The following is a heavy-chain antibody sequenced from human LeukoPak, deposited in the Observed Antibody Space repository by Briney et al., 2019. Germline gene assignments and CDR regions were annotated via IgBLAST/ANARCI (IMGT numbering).Heavy chain of an antibody. Sequence: GGSLRLSCAASGFTFSGSAMHWVRQASGKGLEWVCRISSKAKSYATAYAASVKGRFTISRDDSKNTAYLQMNSLKTEDTAVYYCSLRGDGDSAYSFDYWGQGTLVAVSS. CDR1: GFTFSGSA. CDR2: ISSKAKSYAT. V-gene: IGHV3-73*01. D-gene: IGHD4-17*01. J-gene: IGHJ4*02. CDR3: SLRGDGDSAYSFDY.